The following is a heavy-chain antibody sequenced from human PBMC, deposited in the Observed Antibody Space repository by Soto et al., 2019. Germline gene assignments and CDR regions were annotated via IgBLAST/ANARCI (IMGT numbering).Heavy chain of an antibody. CDR3: ARGSGSYYYYYYGMDV. CDR2: ISYDGSNK. J-gene: IGHJ6*02. Sequence: GSLRLSCAASGFTFSSYAMHWVRQAPGKGLEWVAVISYDGSNKYYADSVKGRFTISRDNSKNTLYLQMNSLRAEDTAVYYCARGSGSYYYYYYGMDVWGQGTTVTVSS. V-gene: IGHV3-30*04. CDR1: GFTFSSYA. D-gene: IGHD1-26*01.